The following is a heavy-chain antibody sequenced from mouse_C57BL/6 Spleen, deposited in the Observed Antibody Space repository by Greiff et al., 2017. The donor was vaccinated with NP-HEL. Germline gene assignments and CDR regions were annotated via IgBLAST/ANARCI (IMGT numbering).Heavy chain of an antibody. V-gene: IGHV1-74*01. CDR3: AINYDYDYYAMDY. Sequence: VKLQQPGAELVKPGASVKVSCKASGYTFTSYWMHWVKQRPGQGLEWIGRIHPSDSDTNYNQKFKGKATLTVDKSSSTAYMQLSSLTSEDSAVYYWAINYDYDYYAMDYWGQGTSVTVSS. D-gene: IGHD2-4*01. CDR1: GYTFTSYW. CDR2: IHPSDSDT. J-gene: IGHJ4*01.